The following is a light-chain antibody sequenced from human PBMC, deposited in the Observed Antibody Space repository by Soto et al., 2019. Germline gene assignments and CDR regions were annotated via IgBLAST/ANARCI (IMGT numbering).Light chain of an antibody. V-gene: IGKV1-12*01. Sequence: DIQMTQSPSSVSASVGDRVTITCRASQDINNWLSWYQQKPGKAPKLLIFGASKLQTGVPSRFSGSGSGTDVTLTISSLQPEDFATYFCQQAKTFSWTFGQGTKVEVK. CDR2: GAS. CDR3: QQAKTFSWT. CDR1: QDINNW. J-gene: IGKJ1*01.